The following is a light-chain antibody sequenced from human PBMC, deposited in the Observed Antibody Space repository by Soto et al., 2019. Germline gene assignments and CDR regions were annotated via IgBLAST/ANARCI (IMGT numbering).Light chain of an antibody. CDR3: QQYNNWPPG. CDR2: GAS. J-gene: IGKJ3*01. Sequence: EIVMTQSPATLSVSPGERATLSRRASQSVSSNLAWYQQKPGQAPRLLIYGASTRATGIPARFSGSGSGTEFTLTISSLQSEDFAVYYCQQYNNWPPGFGPGTKVDIK. V-gene: IGKV3-15*01. CDR1: QSVSSN.